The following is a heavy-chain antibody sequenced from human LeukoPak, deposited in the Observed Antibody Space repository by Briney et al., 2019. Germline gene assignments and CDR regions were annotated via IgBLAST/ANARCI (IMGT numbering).Heavy chain of an antibody. CDR1: GYTFTSYD. CDR3: ARASGKWLRFGVDY. V-gene: IGHV1-46*01. D-gene: IGHD5-12*01. CDR2: INPSGGSA. Sequence: ASVKVSCKTSGYTFTSYDINWVRQATGQGLEWMGIINPSGGSASYAQKFQGRVTMTRDTSTSTVYMELSSLRSEDTAVYYCARASGKWLRFGVDYWGQGTLVTVSS. J-gene: IGHJ4*02.